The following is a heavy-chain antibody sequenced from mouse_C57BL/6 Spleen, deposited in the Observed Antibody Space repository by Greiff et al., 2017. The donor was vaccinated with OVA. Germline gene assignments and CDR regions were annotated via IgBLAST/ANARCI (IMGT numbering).Heavy chain of an antibody. V-gene: IGHV1-26*01. CDR2: INPNNGGT. D-gene: IGHD1-1*01. J-gene: IGHJ3*01. CDR3: AIPLITTVVATRSWCAY. CDR1: GYTFTDYY. Sequence: EVQLQQSGPELVKPGASVKISCKASGYTFTDYYMNWVKQSHGQSLEWIGDINPNNGGTSYNQKFKGKATLTVDTSSSTAYMEIRSLTSEDSAIYYCAIPLITTVVATRSWCAYWGQGTLVTVSA.